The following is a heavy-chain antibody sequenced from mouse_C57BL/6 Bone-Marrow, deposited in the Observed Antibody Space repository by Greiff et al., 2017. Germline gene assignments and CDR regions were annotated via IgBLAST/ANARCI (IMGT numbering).Heavy chain of an antibody. CDR2: INPSTGGT. J-gene: IGHJ4*01. D-gene: IGHD2-14*01. V-gene: IGHV1-42*01. CDR3: ARPGYYYAMDY. CDR1: GYSFTGYY. Sequence: VQLQQSGPELVKPGASVKISCKASGYSFTGYYMNWVKQSPEKSLEWIGEINPSTGGTTYNQKFKAKATLTVDKSSSTAYMQLKSLTSEDSAVYYCARPGYYYAMDYWGQGTSVTVSS.